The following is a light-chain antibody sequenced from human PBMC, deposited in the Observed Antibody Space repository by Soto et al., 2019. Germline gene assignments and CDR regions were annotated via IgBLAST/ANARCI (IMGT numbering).Light chain of an antibody. CDR3: SSYKTSKTRV. CDR2: EVT. Sequence: QSALTQPASVSGSPGQSITISCTGTSSDVDAYNYVSWYQQYPGKAPRLIIYEVTYRAAGIPSRFSGSKSANTASLTISGLQAEDEADYYCSSYKTSKTRVFGTGTKVTVL. J-gene: IGLJ1*01. V-gene: IGLV2-14*01. CDR1: SSDVDAYNY.